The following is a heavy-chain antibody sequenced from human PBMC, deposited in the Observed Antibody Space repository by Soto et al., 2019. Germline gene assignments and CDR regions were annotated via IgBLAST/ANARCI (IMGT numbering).Heavy chain of an antibody. CDR1: GGSISSGGYY. J-gene: IGHJ5*02. CDR2: IYYSGST. D-gene: IGHD2-15*01. Sequence: QVQLQESGPGLVKPSQTLSLTCTVSGGSISSGGYYWSWSRHHPGKGLEWIGYIYYSGSTYYHPSLKSRVTISVDTSKNQFSLKLSSVTAADTAVYYCARDKPTGSGESFLPWGQGTLVTVSS. CDR3: ARDKPTGSGESFLP. V-gene: IGHV4-31*03.